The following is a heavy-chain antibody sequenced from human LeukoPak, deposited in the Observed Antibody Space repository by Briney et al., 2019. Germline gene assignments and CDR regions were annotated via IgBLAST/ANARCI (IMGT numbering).Heavy chain of an antibody. J-gene: IGHJ4*02. CDR1: GFTFSSYA. CDR3: AKARQPYSSSSGFDY. D-gene: IGHD6-6*01. V-gene: IGHV3-23*01. Sequence: PGGSLRLSCAASGFTFSSYAMSWVRQAPGKELEWVSAISGSGGSTHYADSVKGRFTISRDNSKNTLYLQMNSLRAEDTAVYYCAKARQPYSSSSGFDYWGQGTLVTVSS. CDR2: ISGSGGST.